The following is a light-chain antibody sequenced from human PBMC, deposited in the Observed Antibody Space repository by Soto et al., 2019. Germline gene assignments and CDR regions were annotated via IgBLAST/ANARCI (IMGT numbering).Light chain of an antibody. CDR2: EVS. Sequence: QSALTQPASVSGSPGQSITISCTGTSSDAGGYNYVSWYQQHPGKAPKLMIYEVSNRPSGVSNRFSGSKSGNTASLTISGLQAEDEANYYCSSYTSSSTPPYVFGTGTKLTVL. J-gene: IGLJ1*01. CDR1: SSDAGGYNY. CDR3: SSYTSSSTPPYV. V-gene: IGLV2-14*01.